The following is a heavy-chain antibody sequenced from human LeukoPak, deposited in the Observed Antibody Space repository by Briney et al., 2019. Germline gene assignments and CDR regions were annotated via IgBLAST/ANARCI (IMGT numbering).Heavy chain of an antibody. CDR2: ISSSSTYI. CDR1: GFTLTNYS. CDR3: ASLLVRERRYSSGWYEY. V-gene: IGHV3-21*04. Sequence: PGGSLRLSCAASGFTLTNYSMNWVRQAPGKGLEWVSSISSSSTYIYYADSVKGRFTISRDNSKNTLYLQMNSLRAEDTAVYYCASLLVRERRYSSGWYEYWGQGTLVTVSS. J-gene: IGHJ4*02. D-gene: IGHD6-19*01.